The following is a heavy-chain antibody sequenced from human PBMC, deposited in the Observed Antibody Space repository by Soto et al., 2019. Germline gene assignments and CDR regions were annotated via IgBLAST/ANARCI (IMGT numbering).Heavy chain of an antibody. CDR2: IIPIFGTA. J-gene: IGHJ5*02. Sequence: QVQLVESGGGVVQPGRSLRLSCAASGFTFSSYAISWVRQAPGQGLEWMGGIIPIFGTANYAQKFQGRVTITADESTSTAYMELSSLRSEDTAVYYCARYRQDNWFDPWGQGTLVTVSS. CDR3: ARYRQDNWFDP. D-gene: IGHD4-4*01. V-gene: IGHV1-69*01. CDR1: GFTFSSYA.